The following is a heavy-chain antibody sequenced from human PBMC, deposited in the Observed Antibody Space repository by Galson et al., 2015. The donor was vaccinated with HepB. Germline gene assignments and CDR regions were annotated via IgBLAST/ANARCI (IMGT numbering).Heavy chain of an antibody. V-gene: IGHV2-70*11. D-gene: IGHD3-10*01. Sequence: PALVKPTQTLTLTCTFSGFSLSTSGMCVSWIRQPPGKALEWLARIDWDDDKYYSTSLKTRLTISKDTSKNQVVLTMTNMDPVDTATYYCARIMWFGELADYYYGMDVWGQGTTVTVSS. J-gene: IGHJ6*02. CDR1: GFSLSTSGMC. CDR3: ARIMWFGELADYYYGMDV. CDR2: IDWDDDK.